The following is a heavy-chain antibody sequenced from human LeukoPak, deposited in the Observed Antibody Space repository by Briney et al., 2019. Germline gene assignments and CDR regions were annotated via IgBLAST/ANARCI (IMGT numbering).Heavy chain of an antibody. CDR3: ARDEASPLSYFFNY. J-gene: IGHJ4*02. Sequence: GGSLRLSCAASGFTFSDCGFHWVRQAPRKRLEWVAFIWYDGSNKYYADSVKGRFTISRDNSKDTLYLQMNSLRADDTAVYYCARDEASPLSYFFNYWGQGTLVTVSS. D-gene: IGHD2-21*01. CDR2: IWYDGSNK. CDR1: GFTFSDCG. V-gene: IGHV3-33*01.